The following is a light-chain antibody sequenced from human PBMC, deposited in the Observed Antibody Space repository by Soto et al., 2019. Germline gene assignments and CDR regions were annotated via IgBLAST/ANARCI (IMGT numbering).Light chain of an antibody. Sequence: EIVMTQSPATLSVSPGERATLSCRASQNVNSNLAWYQQKPGQAPRLLIYGASTRATGVPARFSGSGSGTEFTLTISSLQPEDFAIYYCQHLNNWPSYTFGQGTKLEIK. J-gene: IGKJ2*01. CDR2: GAS. CDR3: QHLNNWPSYT. CDR1: QNVNSN. V-gene: IGKV3-15*01.